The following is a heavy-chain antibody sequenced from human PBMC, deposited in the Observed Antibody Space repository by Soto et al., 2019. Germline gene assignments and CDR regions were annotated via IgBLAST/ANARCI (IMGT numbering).Heavy chain of an antibody. J-gene: IGHJ4*02. CDR2: ICYGGST. CDR1: GSPISSGGYY. V-gene: IGHV4-31*03. Sequence: SETLSLTCTVSGSPISSGGYYWSWIRQHPGKGLEWIGYICYGGSTYYNPSLKSRVTISVDTSKNQFSLKLSSETAADTAVYYCARASGYYSPFDYWRQGTLVTVSS. D-gene: IGHD3-22*01. CDR3: ARASGYYSPFDY.